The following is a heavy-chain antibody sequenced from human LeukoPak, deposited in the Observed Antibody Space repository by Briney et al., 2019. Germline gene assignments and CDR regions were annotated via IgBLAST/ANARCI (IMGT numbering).Heavy chain of an antibody. Sequence: PGASLRLSCAASGCIFRNYAMSWVRQAPGKGLEWVSAITGSGDTTYYADSVKGRFTISRDNSKSTLYVEMNTLRAEDTAVYYCAKWGDYDILTGYYVSDFWGQGTLVTVSS. J-gene: IGHJ4*02. D-gene: IGHD3-9*01. CDR3: AKWGDYDILTGYYVSDF. V-gene: IGHV3-23*01. CDR1: GCIFRNYA. CDR2: ITGSGDTT.